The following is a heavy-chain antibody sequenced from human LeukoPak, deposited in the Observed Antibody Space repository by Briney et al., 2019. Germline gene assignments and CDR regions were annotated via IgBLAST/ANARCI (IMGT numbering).Heavy chain of an antibody. D-gene: IGHD6-19*01. V-gene: IGHV1-18*01. CDR2: ISTYTGNS. Sequence: AASVKVSFKASRYTFTNYGISWVRQAPGQGLEWMGWISTYTGNSNYAQKLQDGVTMTTDTSTTTVYMDLRSLRSDDTAMYYCARAGGWAREDYKGEAFDIWGQGTMVTVSS. J-gene: IGHJ3*02. CDR1: RYTFTNYG. CDR3: ARAGGWAREDYKGEAFDI.